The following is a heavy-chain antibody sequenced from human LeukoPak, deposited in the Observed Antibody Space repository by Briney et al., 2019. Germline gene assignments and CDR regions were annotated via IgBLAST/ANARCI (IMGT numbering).Heavy chain of an antibody. CDR2: IYYSGST. J-gene: IGHJ5*02. Sequence: SEALSLTCTVSGGSISSSSYYWGWIRQPPGKGLEWIGSIYYSGSTYYNPSLKSRVTISVDTSKNQFSLKLSSVTAADTAVYYCARFNNILTGYYAGGWFDPWGQGTLVTVSS. CDR1: GGSISSSSYY. D-gene: IGHD3-9*01. V-gene: IGHV4-39*01. CDR3: ARFNNILTGYYAGGWFDP.